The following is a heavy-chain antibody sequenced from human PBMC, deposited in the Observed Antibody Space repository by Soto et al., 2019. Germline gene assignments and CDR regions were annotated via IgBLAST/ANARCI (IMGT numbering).Heavy chain of an antibody. CDR1: GGSISSGGYS. J-gene: IGHJ4*02. Sequence: LSLTCAVSGGSISSGGYSWSWIRQPPGKGLEWIGYIYHSGSTYYNPSLKSRVTISVDRSKNQFSLKLSSVTAADTAVYYCARAGASMVRGVIITSYFDYWGQGTLVTVSS. CDR2: IYHSGST. CDR3: ARAGASMVRGVIITSYFDY. D-gene: IGHD3-10*01. V-gene: IGHV4-30-2*01.